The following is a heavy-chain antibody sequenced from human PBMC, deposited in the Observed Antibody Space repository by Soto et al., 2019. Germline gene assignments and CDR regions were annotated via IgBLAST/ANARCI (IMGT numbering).Heavy chain of an antibody. J-gene: IGHJ4*01. CDR2: INPNSGGT. Sequence: ASVKVPCKASGYTFTGYYMHWVRQAPGQGLEWMGWINPNSGGTNYAQKFQGWVTMTRDTSISTAYMELSRLRSDDTAVYYCARASLDDSSGYYWRPTEYYVDYWG. CDR3: ARASLDDSSGYYWRPTEYYVDY. CDR1: GYTFTGYY. D-gene: IGHD3-22*01. V-gene: IGHV1-2*04.